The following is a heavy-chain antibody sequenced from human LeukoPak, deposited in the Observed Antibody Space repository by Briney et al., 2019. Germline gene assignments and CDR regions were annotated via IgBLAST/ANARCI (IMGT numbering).Heavy chain of an antibody. J-gene: IGHJ4*02. CDR1: GYTFTSYD. Sequence: ASVKVSCKASGYTFTSYDINWMRQATGQGLEWMGWMNPNSGNTGYAQKFQGRVTMTRNTSISTAYMELSSLRSEDTAVYYCARTDCSSTSCLSSRYWGQGTLVTVSS. CDR3: ARTDCSSTSCLSSRY. D-gene: IGHD2-2*01. CDR2: MNPNSGNT. V-gene: IGHV1-8*01.